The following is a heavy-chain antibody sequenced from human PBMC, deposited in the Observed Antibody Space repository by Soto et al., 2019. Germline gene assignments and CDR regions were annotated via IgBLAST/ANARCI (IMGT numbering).Heavy chain of an antibody. V-gene: IGHV1-3*01. CDR1: GYTFTSYA. Sequence: ASVKVSCKASGYTFTSYAMHWVRQAPGQRLEWMGWINAGNGNTKYSQKFQGRVTITRDTSASTAYMELSSLRSEGTAVYYCATAWVTEYLFDPWGQGTLVTVSS. D-gene: IGHD2-21*02. CDR3: ATAWVTEYLFDP. CDR2: INAGNGNT. J-gene: IGHJ5*02.